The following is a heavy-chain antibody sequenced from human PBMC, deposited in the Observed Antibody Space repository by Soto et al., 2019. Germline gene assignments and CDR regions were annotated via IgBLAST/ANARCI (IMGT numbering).Heavy chain of an antibody. CDR1: GFTFISYW. J-gene: IGHJ6*02. CDR2: IKQDGSEK. V-gene: IGHV3-7*03. CDR3: ARGLTVVRGVIIRTYYYYYGMDV. D-gene: IGHD3-10*01. Sequence: WGSLRLSCAASGFTFISYWMSFCRQSPFKWREWVANIKQDGSEKYYVDSVKGRFTISRDNAKNSLYLQMNSLRAEDTAVYYCARGLTVVRGVIIRTYYYYYGMDVWGQGTTVTVSS.